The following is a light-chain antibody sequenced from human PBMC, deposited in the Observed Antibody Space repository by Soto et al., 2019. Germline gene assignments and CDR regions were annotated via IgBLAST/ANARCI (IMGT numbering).Light chain of an antibody. Sequence: DIQMTQSPSTLSGSVADRVTITCRASQTISSWLAWYQQKPGKAPKLLIYKASTLKSGVPSRFSGSGSGTEFTLTISSLQPDDFATYYCQHYNSYPEAFGQGTKVDI. CDR1: QTISSW. V-gene: IGKV1-5*03. J-gene: IGKJ1*01. CDR2: KAS. CDR3: QHYNSYPEA.